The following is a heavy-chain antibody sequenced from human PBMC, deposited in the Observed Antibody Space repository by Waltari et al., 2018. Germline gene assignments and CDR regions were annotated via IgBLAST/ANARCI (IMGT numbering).Heavy chain of an antibody. V-gene: IGHV3-30*02. J-gene: IGHJ5*02. CDR2: IWSDETNK. CDR1: GFTFSNHG. Sequence: QVQLVESGGGVVQPGGSLRLPCAASGFTFSNHGLHLVRQAPGKGLEWVAFIWSDETNKHYADSVQGRFTISRDNSKNTVFLQMNSLRTEDTAVYYCAKGPDSSGYYSNWFDPWGQGILVTVSS. D-gene: IGHD3-22*01. CDR3: AKGPDSSGYYSNWFDP.